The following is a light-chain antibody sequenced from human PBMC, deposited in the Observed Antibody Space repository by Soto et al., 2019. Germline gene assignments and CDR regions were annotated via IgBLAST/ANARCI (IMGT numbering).Light chain of an antibody. CDR1: QSINVW. V-gene: IGKV1-5*01. CDR3: QQYNSYSRT. CDR2: DAS. J-gene: IGKJ1*01. Sequence: DIQMSQSPSTLPASVGDRVTITCRASQSINVWLAWYQHKPGQAPKLLIYDASTLESGVPSSFTGSGSETEFTLTIRSLQPDDFATYYCQQYNSYSRTFGQGTKVEIK.